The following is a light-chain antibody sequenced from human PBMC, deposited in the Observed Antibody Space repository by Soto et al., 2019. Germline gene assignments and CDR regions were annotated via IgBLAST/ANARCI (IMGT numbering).Light chain of an antibody. CDR2: DVS. V-gene: IGLV2-11*01. CDR3: CSYAGSYTWV. J-gene: IGLJ3*02. CDR1: SSDVGGYNY. Sequence: QAVVTQPRSVSGSPGQSVTISCTGTSSDVGGYNYVSWYQQHPGQAPKLMIFDVSNRPSGVPDRFSGSKSGNTASLTISGLQAEDEADYYCCSYAGSYTWVFGGGTQLTVL.